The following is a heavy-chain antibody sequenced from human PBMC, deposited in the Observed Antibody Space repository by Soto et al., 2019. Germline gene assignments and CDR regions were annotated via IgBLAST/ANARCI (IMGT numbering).Heavy chain of an antibody. V-gene: IGHV4-34*01. D-gene: IGHD6-13*01. CDR3: ARGFKHKQQLVYYYYYYGMDV. Sequence: SETLSLTCAVYGGSFSGYYWSWIRQPPGKGLEWIGEINHSGSTNYNPSLKSRVTISVDTSKNQFSLKLSSVTAADTAVYYCARGFKHKQQLVYYYYYYGMDVWGQGTTVTVSS. J-gene: IGHJ6*02. CDR2: INHSGST. CDR1: GGSFSGYY.